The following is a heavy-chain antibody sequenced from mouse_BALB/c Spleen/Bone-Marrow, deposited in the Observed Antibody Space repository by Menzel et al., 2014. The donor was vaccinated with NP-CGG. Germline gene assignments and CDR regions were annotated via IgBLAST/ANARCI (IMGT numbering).Heavy chain of an antibody. D-gene: IGHD2-1*01. CDR2: VSTGSTII. CDR3: ARSHFYGNYFDY. V-gene: IGHV5-17*02. Sequence: SGGGLVQPGGSRKLSCAASGFTFSNFGMHWFRQSPEKGLEWVAFVSTGSTIIYYADTVKGRFTISRDNPENTLFLQMTSLRSEDTAIYYCARSHFYGNYFDYWGQGTTLTVSS. J-gene: IGHJ2*01. CDR1: GFTFSNFG.